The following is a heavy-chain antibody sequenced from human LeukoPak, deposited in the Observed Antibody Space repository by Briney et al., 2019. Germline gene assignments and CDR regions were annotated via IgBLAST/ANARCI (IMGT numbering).Heavy chain of an antibody. CDR3: ARDIDRVFNWFDP. D-gene: IGHD6-13*01. Sequence: ASVKVSCRASGYIFTSYAMHWVRQAPGQRLEWMGWINAGNGNTKYSQKFQGRVTITRDTSASTVYMELSSLRSEDTAVYYCARDIDRVFNWFDPWGQGTLVTVSS. J-gene: IGHJ5*02. V-gene: IGHV1-3*01. CDR1: GYIFTSYA. CDR2: INAGNGNT.